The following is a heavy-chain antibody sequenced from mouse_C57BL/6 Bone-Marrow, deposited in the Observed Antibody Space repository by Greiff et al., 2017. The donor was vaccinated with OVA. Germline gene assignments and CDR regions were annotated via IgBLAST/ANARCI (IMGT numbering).Heavy chain of an antibody. V-gene: IGHV14-4*01. CDR2: IDPENGDT. CDR3: TTWRSSGPWFAY. D-gene: IGHD3-2*02. J-gene: IGHJ3*01. CDR1: GFNIKDDY. Sequence: VHVKQSGAELVRPGASVKLSCTASGFNIKDDYMHWVKQRPEQGLEWIGWIDPENGDTEYASKFQGKATITADTSSNTAYLQLSSLTSEDTAVYYCTTWRSSGPWFAYWGQGTLVTVSA.